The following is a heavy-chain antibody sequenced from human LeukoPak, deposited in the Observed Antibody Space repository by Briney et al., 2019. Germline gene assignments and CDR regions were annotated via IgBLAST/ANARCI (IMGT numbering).Heavy chain of an antibody. CDR2: INYSGSS. D-gene: IGHD2-21*02. Sequence: SETLSLPCTVPGGPISTYYWSWIRQPPGKGLEWIGNINYSGSSNYNPSLTSRVTISIDMSKKQFSLKLVSVPAANTAVYYCARSGGLVTAYWYFDLWGRGTLVTVSS. J-gene: IGHJ2*01. CDR1: GGPISTYY. V-gene: IGHV4-59*01. CDR3: ARSGGLVTAYWYFDL.